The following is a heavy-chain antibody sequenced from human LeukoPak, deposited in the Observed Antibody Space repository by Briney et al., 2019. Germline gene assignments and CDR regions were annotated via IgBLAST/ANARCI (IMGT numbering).Heavy chain of an antibody. CDR1: GFTFIGFY. V-gene: IGHV3-11*01. Sequence: GGSLRLSCAASGFTFIGFYMSWIRQAAGKGLEGVSYIRSSGSTLYYADSVKGRLTISRDNAKNSLYLQMNSLRAENTAVYYCARDGRRGWLPSYDFDYWGQGTLVTVSS. D-gene: IGHD5-12*01. J-gene: IGHJ4*02. CDR3: ARDGRRGWLPSYDFDY. CDR2: IRSSGSTL.